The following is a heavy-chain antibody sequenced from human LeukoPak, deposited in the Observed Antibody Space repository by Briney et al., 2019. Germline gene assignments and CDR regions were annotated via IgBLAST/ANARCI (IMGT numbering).Heavy chain of an antibody. CDR1: GYSFTTYW. D-gene: IGHD6-19*01. CDR2: IYPGDSDT. J-gene: IGHJ4*02. CDR3: ARGGAVAAETLFDY. V-gene: IGHV5-51*04. Sequence: GESLKISCKVSGYSFTTYWIGWVRQMPGKGLEWMGIIYPGDSDTKYSPSFQGQVTISADKPISTAYLQWSSLKASDTAMYYCARGGAVAAETLFDYWGQGTLVTVSS.